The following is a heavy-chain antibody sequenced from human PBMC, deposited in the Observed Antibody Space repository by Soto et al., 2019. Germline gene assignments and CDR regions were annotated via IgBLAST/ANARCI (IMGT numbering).Heavy chain of an antibody. Sequence: GASVKVSCKASGYTFTNYYIHWVRQAPGQGLEWMGVINPSGGVTNYAHELQGRVSMTRDVSTSTVYMELSSLRSEDTAVYYCARRSGYCSSTSCYTSDAFDIWGQGTMVTVS. CDR2: INPSGGVT. CDR1: GYTFTNYY. D-gene: IGHD2-2*02. V-gene: IGHV1-46*04. CDR3: ARRSGYCSSTSCYTSDAFDI. J-gene: IGHJ3*02.